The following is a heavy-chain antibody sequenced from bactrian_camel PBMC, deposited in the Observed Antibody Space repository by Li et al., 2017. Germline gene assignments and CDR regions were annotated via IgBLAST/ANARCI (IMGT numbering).Heavy chain of an antibody. CDR3: VKRVDAARFFHY. Sequence: VQLVESGGDLVQPGGSLRLSCAASGFNFGSYAMTWVRQAPGKGLEWVSTINDIGDDTQTDPSVKGRFTISRDNANNTLYLQLNSLQPADTAIYYCVKRVDAARFFHYWGQGTQVTVS. J-gene: IGHJ4*01. V-gene: IGHV3S40*01. CDR1: GFNFGSYA. D-gene: IGHD1*01. CDR2: INDIGDDT.